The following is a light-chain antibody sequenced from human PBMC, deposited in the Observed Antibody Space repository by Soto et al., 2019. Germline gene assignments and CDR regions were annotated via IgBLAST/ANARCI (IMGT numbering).Light chain of an antibody. CDR1: QSITTY. Sequence: ETALTQSPATLSLSPGDRATLSCRASQSITTYLAWYQQKTGQAPKLLFYDASNRATGIPARFSASGSGTDFTLTISSLEPEDSAVYYCQQRSSWWTFGQGTKVEIK. V-gene: IGKV3-11*01. CDR2: DAS. J-gene: IGKJ1*01. CDR3: QQRSSWWT.